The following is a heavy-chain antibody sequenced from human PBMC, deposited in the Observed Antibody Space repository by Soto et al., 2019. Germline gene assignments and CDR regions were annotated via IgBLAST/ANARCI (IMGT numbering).Heavy chain of an antibody. Sequence: HPGGSLRLSCAASGFTFSGSAIHWVRQASGKGLEWVGRIRSKANSYATAYAASVKGRFTISRDDSKNTAYLQMNSLKTDDTAVYFCTRRGPADTVTRFGYYYGMDVWGQGTTVTVSS. D-gene: IGHD4-4*01. CDR2: IRSKANSYAT. J-gene: IGHJ6*02. CDR3: TRRGPADTVTRFGYYYGMDV. V-gene: IGHV3-73*01. CDR1: GFTFSGSA.